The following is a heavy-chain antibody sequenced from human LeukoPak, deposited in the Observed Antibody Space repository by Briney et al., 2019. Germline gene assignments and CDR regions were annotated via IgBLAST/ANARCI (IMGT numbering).Heavy chain of an antibody. J-gene: IGHJ5*02. D-gene: IGHD6-6*01. CDR1: GGSISNYY. V-gene: IGHV4-59*12. CDR3: ARDLGGDIAARRPNWFDP. Sequence: SETLSLTCIVSGGSISNYYWGWIRQPPGKGLEWIGYIYYSGSTNYNPSLESRVTISIDTSKNQFSLKLSSVTAADTAVYYCARDLGGDIAARRPNWFDPWGQGTLVTVSS. CDR2: IYYSGST.